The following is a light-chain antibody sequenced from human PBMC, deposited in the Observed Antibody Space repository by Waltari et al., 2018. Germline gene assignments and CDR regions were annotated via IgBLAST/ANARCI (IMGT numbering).Light chain of an antibody. CDR2: GAS. V-gene: IGKV3-20*01. CDR3: QQYGTSFT. J-gene: IGKJ4*01. CDR1: QTLISN. Sequence: EIVLTQSPGTLSLSPGERAILSCRASQTLISNLAWYQQNPGRAPRLLMYGASNRASGIPDRFSGSGSGTDFTVTISRLESEDFAVYYCQQYGTSFTFGGGTKVEIK.